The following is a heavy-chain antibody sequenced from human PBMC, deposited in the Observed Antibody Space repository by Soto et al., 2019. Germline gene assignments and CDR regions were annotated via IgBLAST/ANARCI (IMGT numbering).Heavy chain of an antibody. CDR3: ARVGEYYYDSSGYAGYYYYGMDV. CDR2: IYYSGST. V-gene: IGHV4-30-4*01. Sequence: PSETLSLTCTVSGGSISSGDYYWSWIRQPPGKGLEWIGYIYYSGSTYYNPSLKSRVTISVDTSKNQFSLKLSSVTAADTAVYYCARVGEYYYDSSGYAGYYYYGMDVWGQGTTVTFCS. CDR1: GGSISSGDYY. D-gene: IGHD3-22*01. J-gene: IGHJ6*02.